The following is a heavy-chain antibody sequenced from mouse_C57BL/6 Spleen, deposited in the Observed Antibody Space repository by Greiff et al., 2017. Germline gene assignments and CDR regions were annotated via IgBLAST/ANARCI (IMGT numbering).Heavy chain of an antibody. CDR1: GYTFTSYW. CDR3: AIMITGGYYFDY. D-gene: IGHD2-4*01. CDR2: IHPSDSDT. V-gene: IGHV1-74*01. Sequence: QVQLKQPGAELVKPGASVKVSCKASGYTFTSYWMHWVKQRPGQGLEWIGRIHPSDSDTNYNQKFKGKATLIVDKSSSTAYMQLSSLTSEDSAVYYCAIMITGGYYFDYWGQGTTLTVSS. J-gene: IGHJ2*01.